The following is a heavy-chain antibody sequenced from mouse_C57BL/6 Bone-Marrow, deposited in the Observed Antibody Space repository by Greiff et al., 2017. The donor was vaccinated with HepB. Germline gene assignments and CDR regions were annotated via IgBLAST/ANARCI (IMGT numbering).Heavy chain of an antibody. CDR1: GYSITSGYY. CDR2: ISYDGSN. V-gene: IGHV3-6*01. J-gene: IGHJ2*01. Sequence: EVQLQESGPGLVKPSQSLSLTCPVTGYSITSGYYWNWIRQFPGNKLEWMGYISYDGSNNYNPSLKNRISITRDTSKNQFFLKLNSVTTEDTATYYCASTTVVAKGFDYWGQGTTLTVSS. D-gene: IGHD1-1*01. CDR3: ASTTVVAKGFDY.